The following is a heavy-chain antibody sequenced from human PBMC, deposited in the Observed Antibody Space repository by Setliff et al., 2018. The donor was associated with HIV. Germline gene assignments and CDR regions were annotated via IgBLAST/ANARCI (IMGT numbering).Heavy chain of an antibody. J-gene: IGHJ4*02. CDR2: ISSDGGTR. D-gene: IGHD6-6*01. Sequence: PGGSLRLSCGASGFTFSCYAMHWVRQAPGKGLEWVTVISSDGGTRYYADSVKGRFTISRDNAKSSLSLQMHNLRAEDTAIYYCARGGPYSSSSDTYNFWGQGTLVTVSS. CDR3: ARGGPYSSSSDTYNF. V-gene: IGHV3-30*04. CDR1: GFTFSCYA.